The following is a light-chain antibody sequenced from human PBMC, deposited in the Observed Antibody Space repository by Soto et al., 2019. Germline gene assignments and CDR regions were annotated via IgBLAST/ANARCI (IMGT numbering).Light chain of an antibody. CDR2: GAS. J-gene: IGKJ4*01. CDR3: QQYGSSSFT. V-gene: IGKV3-20*01. CDR1: QSVSSSY. Sequence: IVLTQSPGTLSLSPGERATLSCRASQSVSSSYLAWYQQKPGQAPRLLIYGASSRATGIPDRFSGSGSGTDFTLTISRLEPEDFAVYYCQQYGSSSFTFGGGTKVDIK.